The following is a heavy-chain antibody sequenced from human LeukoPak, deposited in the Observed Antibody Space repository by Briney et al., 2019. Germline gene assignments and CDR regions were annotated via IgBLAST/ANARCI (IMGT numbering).Heavy chain of an antibody. Sequence: PSETLSLTCTVSGGSISSYYWSGIRQPPAKGLEWIGYIYYTGSTNYNPSLKSRVTISVDTSKNQFSLKLSSVTAADTAVYYCARRVAVAGPLDYWGQGTLVPVSS. J-gene: IGHJ4*02. D-gene: IGHD6-19*01. CDR3: ARRVAVAGPLDY. V-gene: IGHV4-59*08. CDR1: GGSISSYY. CDR2: IYYTGST.